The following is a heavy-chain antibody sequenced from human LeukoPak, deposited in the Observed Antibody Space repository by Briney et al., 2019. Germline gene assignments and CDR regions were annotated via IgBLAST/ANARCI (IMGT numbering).Heavy chain of an antibody. CDR1: GGSINGGDYY. D-gene: IGHD4-17*01. Sequence: PSETLSLTCTVSGGSINGGDYYWSWIRHHPGKGLEWIAYIYYSGTTYYNPSLKSRLTISVDTTKNQFSLKVNSVTAADTALYFCARAPVALRDAFDIWGQGTMVTVSS. V-gene: IGHV4-31*03. CDR3: ARAPVALRDAFDI. CDR2: IYYSGTT. J-gene: IGHJ3*02.